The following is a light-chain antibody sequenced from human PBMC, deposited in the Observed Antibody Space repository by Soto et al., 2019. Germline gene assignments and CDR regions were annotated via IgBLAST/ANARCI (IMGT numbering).Light chain of an antibody. V-gene: IGKV1-27*01. J-gene: IGKJ1*01. CDR3: QKYNKDSPAT. CDR2: GAS. Sequence: DIQLTQSPSSLSASVGDRVTFTCRASQDISHFLAWYQQRPGEVPRLLIYGASTLQSGVPSRFSGSGFGTDFTHTITSLQPEDVATYYCQKYNKDSPATFGPGTKVEIK. CDR1: QDISHF.